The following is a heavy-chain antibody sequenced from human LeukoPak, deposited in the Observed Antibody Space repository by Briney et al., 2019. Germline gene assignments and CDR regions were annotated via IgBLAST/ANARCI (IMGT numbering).Heavy chain of an antibody. V-gene: IGHV3-74*01. D-gene: IGHD6-13*01. CDR2: INSDGSST. CDR1: GFTFSSYW. Sequence: PGGSLRLSCAASGFTFSSYWMHWVRQAPGKGLVWVSRINSDGSSTSYADSVKGRFTIPRDNAKNTLYLQMNSLRAEDTAVYYCARVGWGSSWYNYYYYYGMDVWGQGTTVTVSS. CDR3: ARVGWGSSWYNYYYYYGMDV. J-gene: IGHJ6*02.